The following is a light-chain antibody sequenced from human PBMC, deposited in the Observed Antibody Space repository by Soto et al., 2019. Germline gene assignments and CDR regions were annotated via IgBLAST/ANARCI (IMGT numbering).Light chain of an antibody. Sequence: QSALTQPASVSGSPGQSVTISCTGTSSDIGGLYNYVSWYQQHPGKAPKLLIYDVNDRPSGGAARFSGSKSGNTASLTISGLQADDEAVYFCSAYSSGATHVVFGGGTKLTVL. J-gene: IGLJ2*01. V-gene: IGLV2-14*01. CDR1: SSDIGGLYNY. CDR3: SAYSSGATHVV. CDR2: DVN.